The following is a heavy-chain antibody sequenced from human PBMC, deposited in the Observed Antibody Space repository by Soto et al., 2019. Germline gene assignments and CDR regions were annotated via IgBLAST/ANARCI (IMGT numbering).Heavy chain of an antibody. CDR1: GFTFSGYS. CDR3: AREDILGARSFDY. J-gene: IGHJ4*02. D-gene: IGHD1-26*01. Sequence: GGSLRLSCAASGFTFSGYSVKWVRQAPGKGLECVSYISSGSKTIYYAESVKGRFTVSRDNARNSQYLQMNSLRDEDTAVYYCAREDILGARSFDYWGQGTLVTVYS. V-gene: IGHV3-48*02. CDR2: ISSGSKTI.